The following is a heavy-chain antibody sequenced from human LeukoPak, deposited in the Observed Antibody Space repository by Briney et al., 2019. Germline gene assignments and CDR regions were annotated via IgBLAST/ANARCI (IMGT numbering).Heavy chain of an antibody. V-gene: IGHV3-23*01. D-gene: IGHD3-22*01. Sequence: PEGSLRLSCAASGFTFSSYGMSWVRQAPGKGLEWASAISGSGGSTYYADSVKGRFTISRDNSKNTLYLQMNSLRAEDTAVYYCAKTNYYDSSGYYQGGYYFDYWGQGTLVTVSS. CDR2: ISGSGGST. CDR3: AKTNYYDSSGYYQGGYYFDY. CDR1: GFTFSSYG. J-gene: IGHJ4*02.